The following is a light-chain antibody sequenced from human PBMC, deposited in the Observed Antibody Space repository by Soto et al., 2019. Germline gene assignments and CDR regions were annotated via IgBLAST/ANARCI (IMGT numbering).Light chain of an antibody. J-gene: IGKJ4*01. CDR3: QQSGDSPT. Sequence: DIVLTQSPDTLSLSPGERATLSCRASQSVSSSYLAWYQQKPGQAPRLLIYGASSRATGIPDRFSGSGSGTDFTLTISRLEPEDFAVYYCQQSGDSPTFGGGTKVETK. V-gene: IGKV3-20*01. CDR2: GAS. CDR1: QSVSSSY.